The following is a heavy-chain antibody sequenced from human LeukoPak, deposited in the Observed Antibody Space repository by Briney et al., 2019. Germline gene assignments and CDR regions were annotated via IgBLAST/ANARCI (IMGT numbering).Heavy chain of an antibody. Sequence: PGGSLRLSCAASGFTFSSYGMHWVRQAPGKGLEWVAFIRYDGSNKYYADSVKGRFTISGDNSKNTLYLQMNSLRAEDTAVYYCAKGDYGYYYYYYMDVWGKGTTVTVSS. D-gene: IGHD4/OR15-4a*01. J-gene: IGHJ6*03. CDR1: GFTFSSYG. V-gene: IGHV3-30*02. CDR3: AKGDYGYYYYYYMDV. CDR2: IRYDGSNK.